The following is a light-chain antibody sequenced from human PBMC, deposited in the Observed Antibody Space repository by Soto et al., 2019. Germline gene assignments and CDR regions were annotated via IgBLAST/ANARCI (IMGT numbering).Light chain of an antibody. CDR3: QTWGSGIVV. CDR2: LNSDGSH. V-gene: IGLV4-69*01. J-gene: IGLJ2*01. Sequence: QPVLTQSPSASASLGPSVTLTCTLSSGHSNYAIAWHQQQSEKGPRYLMKLNSDGSHSKGDGIPARFSGSSSGAERYLTISSLQSEDEADYYCQTWGSGIVVFGGGTKLTVL. CDR1: SGHSNYA.